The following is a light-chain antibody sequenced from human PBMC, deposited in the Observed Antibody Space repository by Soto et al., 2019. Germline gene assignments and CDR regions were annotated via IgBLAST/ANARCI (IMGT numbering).Light chain of an antibody. CDR2: ASS. CDR3: QQGHTLPYT. Sequence: DIQMTQSPSSLSSSIGDRVTITCRASQNIRNYLNWYQQKPGQAPNLLIYASSSLRGGVPSRCRGSGSGTEFTLTISSLQPEDFATYYCQQGHTLPYTFGQGTNLGI. J-gene: IGKJ2*01. V-gene: IGKV1-39*01. CDR1: QNIRNY.